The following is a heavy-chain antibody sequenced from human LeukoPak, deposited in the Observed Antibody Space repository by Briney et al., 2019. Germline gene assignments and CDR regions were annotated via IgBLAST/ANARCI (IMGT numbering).Heavy chain of an antibody. Sequence: ASVKVSCKASGYPFADSYLHWVRQTPGQGLEWMGMIKPTRGSTQYAQKFQGRVIMTGDTSTTTVYMEINSFTSDDTAVYFCARVGGYNYGSYYFDDWGQGTLVTVSS. V-gene: IGHV1-46*01. J-gene: IGHJ4*02. CDR2: IKPTRGST. CDR1: GYPFADSY. D-gene: IGHD3-10*01. CDR3: ARVGGYNYGSYYFDD.